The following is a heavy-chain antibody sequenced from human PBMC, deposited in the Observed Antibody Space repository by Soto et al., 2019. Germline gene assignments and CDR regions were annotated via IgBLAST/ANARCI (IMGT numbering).Heavy chain of an antibody. CDR3: ARGSVDTVDSSGFYEY. V-gene: IGHV4-4*02. CDR1: GGSISSSNW. D-gene: IGHD3-22*01. Sequence: SEPLSLTGAVSGGSISSSNWWSWVRQPPGKGLEWIGLIYNSGSTNYNPSLKSRVTMSVDTSKNQFSLKLSSVTAADRAVYYCARGSVDTVDSSGFYEYWGQGTPVTVSS. CDR2: IYNSGST. J-gene: IGHJ4*02.